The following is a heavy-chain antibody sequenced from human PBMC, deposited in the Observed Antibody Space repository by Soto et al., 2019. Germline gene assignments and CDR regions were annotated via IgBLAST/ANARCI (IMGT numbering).Heavy chain of an antibody. Sequence: ASVMVYCKVSGYTLTELSMHWVRQAPGKGLEWMGGFDPEDGETIYAHIVQERIAITRDMSTNTAYMELSGLRPEDTATYYCAADAHRDDFWSSYPYYYYSMDVWGQGTTVTVSS. CDR2: FDPEDGET. D-gene: IGHD3-3*01. CDR3: AADAHRDDFWSSYPYYYYSMDV. CDR1: GYTLTELS. V-gene: IGHV1-24*01. J-gene: IGHJ6*02.